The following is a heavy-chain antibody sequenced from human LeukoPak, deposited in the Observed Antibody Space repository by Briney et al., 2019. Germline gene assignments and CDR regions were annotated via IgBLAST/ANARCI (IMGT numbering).Heavy chain of an antibody. D-gene: IGHD6-13*01. Sequence: SETLSLTCTVSGGSISSYYWSWIRQPPGPGLEWIGGIYYSVSTNYNPPLKSRVTISVDTTNNQFSLQLSSVTAADTAVYYCATLIAAAGTGTYYGMDVWGQGTTVTVSS. CDR3: ATLIAAAGTGTYYGMDV. CDR1: GGSISSYY. V-gene: IGHV4-59*08. CDR2: IYYSVST. J-gene: IGHJ6*02.